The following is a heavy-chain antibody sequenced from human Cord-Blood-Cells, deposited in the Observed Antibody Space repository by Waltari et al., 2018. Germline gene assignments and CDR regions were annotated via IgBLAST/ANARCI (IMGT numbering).Heavy chain of an antibody. D-gene: IGHD6-6*01. Sequence: QVQLQESGPGLVKPSETLSLTCTVSGYSISSGYYWGWIRQPPGKGLEWIGSIYHSGSTHYNPSLKSRVTISVDTSKNQFSLKLSSVTAADTAVYYCARAPRESSSSGLAFDIWGQGTMVTVSS. CDR1: GYSISSGYY. J-gene: IGHJ3*02. CDR2: IYHSGST. V-gene: IGHV4-38-2*02. CDR3: ARAPRESSSSGLAFDI.